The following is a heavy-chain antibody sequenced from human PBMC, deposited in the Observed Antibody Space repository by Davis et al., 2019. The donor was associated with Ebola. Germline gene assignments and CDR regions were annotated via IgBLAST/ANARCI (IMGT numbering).Heavy chain of an antibody. J-gene: IGHJ4*02. CDR2: IYYSGST. Sequence: SETLSLTCTVSGGSISSGGYYWSWIRQHPGMGLEWLGYIYYSGSTYSNPSLKSRVTISVDTSKNQFSLKLSSVTDADTAVYYCARHDGGGYYAMDYWGQGTLVTVSS. D-gene: IGHD3-10*01. V-gene: IGHV4-39*01. CDR3: ARHDGGGYYAMDY. CDR1: GGSISSGGYY.